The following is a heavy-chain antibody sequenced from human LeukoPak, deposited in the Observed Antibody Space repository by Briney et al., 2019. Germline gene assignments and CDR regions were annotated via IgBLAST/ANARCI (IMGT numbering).Heavy chain of an antibody. V-gene: IGHV4-38-2*02. D-gene: IGHD5-24*01. CDR2: IYHSGST. CDR3: AIARDGYNH. J-gene: IGHJ4*02. CDR1: GYSISSGYY. Sequence: SETLSLTCTVSGYSISSGYYWGWIRQPPGKGLEWIGSIYHSGSTYYIPSLKSRVTISVDTSKNQFSLKLSSVTAADTAVYYCAIARDGYNHWGQGTLVTVSS.